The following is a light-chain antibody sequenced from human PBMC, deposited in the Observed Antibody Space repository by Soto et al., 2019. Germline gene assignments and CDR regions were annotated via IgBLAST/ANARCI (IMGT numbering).Light chain of an antibody. Sequence: NFMLTQPHSVSESPGKTVTISCTRSSGTIASNYVQWYQQRPGSAPTTVIYEHNQRPSGVPDRFSGSTDGSSNSASLTISGLQTEDEADYYYQSYDSSTVIFGGGTKVTVL. V-gene: IGLV6-57*04. CDR1: SGTIASNY. J-gene: IGLJ2*01. CDR2: EHN. CDR3: QSYDSSTVI.